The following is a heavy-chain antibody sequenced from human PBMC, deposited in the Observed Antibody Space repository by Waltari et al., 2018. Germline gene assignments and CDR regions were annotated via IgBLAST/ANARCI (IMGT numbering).Heavy chain of an antibody. D-gene: IGHD2-15*01. V-gene: IGHV3-9*01. CDR2: VYWSIGKI. Sequence: EVQLVESGGGLVQPGRSLRLSCAGSAFTFPEYGMHGVRQAPGKGLVGVAGVYWSIGKIDYAEPVKGRFTIPRDKAKNPLYMHTNNLRAEDTAFYYCITDLTPGGADIWGQGTPVTVSS. CDR1: AFTFPEYG. J-gene: IGHJ4*01. CDR3: ITDLTPGGADI.